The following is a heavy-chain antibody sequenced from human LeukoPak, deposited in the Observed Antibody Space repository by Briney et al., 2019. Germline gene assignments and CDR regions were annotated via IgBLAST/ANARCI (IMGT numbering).Heavy chain of an antibody. D-gene: IGHD3-22*01. Sequence: GASVKVSCKASGYTFTSYDINWVRQATGQGLEWMGWMNPNSDNTGFAQKFQGRVTITKNTSINTAYMELRSLRSDDTAVYYCASLKNSYDSSGYLVTDAFDIWGQGTMVTVSS. CDR2: MNPNSDNT. V-gene: IGHV1-8*03. CDR1: GYTFTSYD. CDR3: ASLKNSYDSSGYLVTDAFDI. J-gene: IGHJ3*02.